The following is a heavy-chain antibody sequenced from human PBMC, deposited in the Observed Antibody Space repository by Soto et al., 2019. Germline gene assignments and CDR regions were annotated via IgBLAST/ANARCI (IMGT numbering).Heavy chain of an antibody. J-gene: IGHJ6*02. D-gene: IGHD3-22*01. V-gene: IGHV1-69*06. CDR3: ARNYYDSSGYYGYYYYYGMDV. CDR1: GGTFSSYA. Sequence: QVQLVQSGAEVKKPGSSVKVSCKASGGTFSSYAISWVRQAPGQGLEWMGGIIPIFGTANYAQKFQGRVTITADKSTSTAYMELRSLRSEDTAVYYCARNYYDSSGYYGYYYYYGMDVWGQGTTVTVSS. CDR2: IIPIFGTA.